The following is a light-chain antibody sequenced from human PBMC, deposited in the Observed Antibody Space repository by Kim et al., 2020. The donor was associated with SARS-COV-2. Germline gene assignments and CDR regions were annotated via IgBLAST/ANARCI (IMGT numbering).Light chain of an antibody. CDR2: DAS. V-gene: IGKV3D-15*01. J-gene: IGKJ4*01. Sequence: VSPGDRATFSCRASQSISSKLAWYQQKPGQGPRLLISDASTRATGIPARFSGSGSGTEFTLTISSLQSEDFAVYYCQQYNNWPLTFGGGTKVDIK. CDR1: QSISSK. CDR3: QQYNNWPLT.